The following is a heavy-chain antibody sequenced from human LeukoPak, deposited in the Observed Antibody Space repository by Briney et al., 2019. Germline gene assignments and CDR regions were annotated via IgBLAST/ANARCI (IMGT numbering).Heavy chain of an antibody. V-gene: IGHV3-21*01. Sequence: GGSLRLSCAASGFTFSSYSMNWVRQAPGKELEWVSSISSSSSYIYYADSVKGRFTISRDSAKNSLYLQMNSLRAEDTAVYYCARYRTTLGMDVWGKGTTVTVSS. CDR3: ARYRTTLGMDV. J-gene: IGHJ6*03. D-gene: IGHD2/OR15-2a*01. CDR2: ISSSSSYI. CDR1: GFTFSSYS.